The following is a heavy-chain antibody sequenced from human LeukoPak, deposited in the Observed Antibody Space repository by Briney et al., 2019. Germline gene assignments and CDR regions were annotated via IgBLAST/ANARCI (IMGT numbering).Heavy chain of an antibody. V-gene: IGHV3-23*01. CDR1: GFTFSDSA. CDR2: ISGSGGTA. J-gene: IGHJ5*02. Sequence: PGGSLRLSCAAYGFTFSDSAMTWVRQAPGKGLEWVSSISGSGGTAYHADSVKGRLTISRDNSKNTLYLQMNNLRAEDTAFYYCAKDRGIVVVGRFDPWGQGTLVTVSS. CDR3: AKDRGIVVVGRFDP. D-gene: IGHD2-2*01.